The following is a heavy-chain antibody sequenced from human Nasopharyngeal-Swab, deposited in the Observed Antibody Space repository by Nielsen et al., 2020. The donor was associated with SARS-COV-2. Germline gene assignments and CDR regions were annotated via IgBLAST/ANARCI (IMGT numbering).Heavy chain of an antibody. CDR2: IIPIFGTA. Sequence: SVKVSCKASGYTFTSYGISWVRQAPGQGLEWMGGIIPIFGTANYAQKFQGRVTITADESTSTAYMELSSLRSEDTAVYYCARGHTTLRRPPGPDAFDIWGQGTMVTVSS. J-gene: IGHJ3*02. V-gene: IGHV1-69*13. D-gene: IGHD1-26*01. CDR1: GYTFTSYG. CDR3: ARGHTTLRRPPGPDAFDI.